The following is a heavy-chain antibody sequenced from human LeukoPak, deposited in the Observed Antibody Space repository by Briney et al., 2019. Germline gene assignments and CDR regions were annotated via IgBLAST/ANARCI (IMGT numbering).Heavy chain of an antibody. CDR3: ATGYYYDSSGYYKAEVYFDY. D-gene: IGHD3-22*01. Sequence: PSETLSLTCTVSGGSISSYYWSWIRQPPGKGLEWIGYIYYSGSTNYNPSLKSRVTISVDTSKNQFSLKLSSVTAADTAVYYCATGYYYDSSGYYKAEVYFDYWGQGTLVTVSS. CDR1: GGSISSYY. J-gene: IGHJ4*02. V-gene: IGHV4-59*01. CDR2: IYYSGST.